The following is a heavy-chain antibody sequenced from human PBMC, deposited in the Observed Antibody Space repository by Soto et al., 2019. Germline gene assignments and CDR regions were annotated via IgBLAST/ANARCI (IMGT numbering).Heavy chain of an antibody. CDR1: GFTFDDYA. V-gene: IGHV3-9*01. CDR3: AKDMRGRYSGYGGFDY. CDR2: ISWNSGSI. J-gene: IGHJ4*02. Sequence: EVQLVESGGGLVQPGRSLRLSCAASGFTFDDYAMHWVRQAPGKGLEWVSGISWNSGSIGYADSVKGRFTISRDNAKNSLYLQMNSLRAEDTALYYCAKDMRGRYSGYGGFDYWGQGTLVTVSS. D-gene: IGHD5-12*01.